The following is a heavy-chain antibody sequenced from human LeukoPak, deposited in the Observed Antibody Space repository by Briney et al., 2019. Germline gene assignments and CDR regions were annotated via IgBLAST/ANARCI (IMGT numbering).Heavy chain of an antibody. Sequence: SVKVSCTASGGTFSSYAISWVRQAPGQGLEWMGGIIPIFGTANYAQKFQGRVTITTDESTSTAYMELSSLRSEDTAVYYCARGSSYDFWSGYFDYWGQGTLVTVSS. CDR2: IIPIFGTA. CDR1: GGTFSSYA. D-gene: IGHD3-3*01. CDR3: ARGSSYDFWSGYFDY. J-gene: IGHJ4*02. V-gene: IGHV1-69*05.